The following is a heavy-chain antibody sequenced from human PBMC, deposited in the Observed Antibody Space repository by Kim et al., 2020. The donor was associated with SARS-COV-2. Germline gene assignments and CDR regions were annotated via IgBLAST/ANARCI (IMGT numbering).Heavy chain of an antibody. CDR3: ARHSESGGIDFDD. J-gene: IGHJ4*02. Sequence: YTPSLQSHVTISADTSISTAYLQWSSLKASDTAMYYCARHSESGGIDFDDSGQGTLVTVSS. D-gene: IGHD1-26*01. V-gene: IGHV5-10-1*01.